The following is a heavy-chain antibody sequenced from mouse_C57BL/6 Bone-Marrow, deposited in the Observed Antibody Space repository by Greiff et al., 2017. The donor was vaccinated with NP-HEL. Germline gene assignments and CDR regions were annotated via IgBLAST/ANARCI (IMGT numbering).Heavy chain of an antibody. Sequence: QVHVKQPGAELVRPGSSVKLSCKASGYTFTSYWMDWVKQRPGQGLEWIGNIYPSDSETHYNQKFKDKATLTVDKSSSTAYMQLSSLTSEDSAVYYCARGFYLLAGSSYYYAMDYWGQGTSVTVSS. V-gene: IGHV1-61*01. D-gene: IGHD1-1*01. CDR3: ARGFYLLAGSSYYYAMDY. CDR1: GYTFTSYW. CDR2: IYPSDSET. J-gene: IGHJ4*01.